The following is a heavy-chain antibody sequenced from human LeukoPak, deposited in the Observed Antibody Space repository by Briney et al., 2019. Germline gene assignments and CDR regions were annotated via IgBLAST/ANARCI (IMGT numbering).Heavy chain of an antibody. Sequence: GESLKISCKGSGYSFTSYWIGWVRQMPGKGLKWMGIIYPGDSDARCSPSFQGQVTISADKSISTAYLQWSSLKASDTAMYYCARRRDLYSGSYYPFDYWGQGTLVTVSS. V-gene: IGHV5-51*01. CDR1: GYSFTSYW. CDR3: ARRRDLYSGSYYPFDY. CDR2: IYPGDSDA. J-gene: IGHJ4*02. D-gene: IGHD1-26*01.